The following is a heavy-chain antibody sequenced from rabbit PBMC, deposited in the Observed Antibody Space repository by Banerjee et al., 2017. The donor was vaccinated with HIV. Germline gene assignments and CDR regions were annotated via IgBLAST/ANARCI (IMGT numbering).Heavy chain of an antibody. CDR2: IYGGSSGRT. V-gene: IGHV1S45*01. D-gene: IGHD4-1*01. J-gene: IGHJ4*01. CDR3: AREVDVSGWGVDL. Sequence: QEQLVESGGGLVQPEGSLTLTCTASGFSFSSSYYMWWVRQAPGKGLEWIGCIYGGSSGRTYYASWAKGRFTITRSTSLNTVTLQLNSLTAADTATYFCAREVDVSGWGVDLWGPGTLVTVS. CDR1: GFSFSSSYY.